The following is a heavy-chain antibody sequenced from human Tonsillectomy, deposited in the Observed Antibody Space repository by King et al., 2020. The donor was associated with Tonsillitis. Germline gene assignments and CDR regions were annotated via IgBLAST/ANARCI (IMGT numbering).Heavy chain of an antibody. V-gene: IGHV3-23*04. Sequence: EVQLVESGGGLVQPGGSLRLSCAASGFTFSIYAMSWVRQAPGKGLEWVSTISGSGNKTYYAGSVKGRFTISRDNSKNTLYLQMNSLTAEDTAVYYWAKVYYGGYCSGGSCHPSVVLSSHFDYWGQGTLVTVSS. CDR3: AKVYYGGYCSGGSCHPSVVLSSHFDY. D-gene: IGHD2-15*01. CDR1: GFTFSIYA. J-gene: IGHJ4*02. CDR2: ISGSGNKT.